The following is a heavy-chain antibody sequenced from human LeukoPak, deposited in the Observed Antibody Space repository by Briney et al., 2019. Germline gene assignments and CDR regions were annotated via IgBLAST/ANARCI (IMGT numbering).Heavy chain of an antibody. CDR3: ARQARSLETRIPYFDY. V-gene: IGHV3-48*03. D-gene: IGHD3-3*01. J-gene: IGHJ4*02. CDR2: ISSGGETI. CDR1: GFTFYNYD. Sequence: GGSLRLSCVASGFTFYNYDMNWVRQAPGKGLEWVSYISSGGETIYYADSVKGRFTISRDNAKNSLYLQMNSLRAEDTAVYYCARQARSLETRIPYFDYWGQGTLVTVSS.